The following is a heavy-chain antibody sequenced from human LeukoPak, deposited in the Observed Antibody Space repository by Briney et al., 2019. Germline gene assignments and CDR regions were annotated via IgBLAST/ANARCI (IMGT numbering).Heavy chain of an antibody. CDR3: AKGPSVDGHGYNT. D-gene: IGHD5-24*01. CDR1: GFTFSSYA. CDR2: ISGSGGST. Sequence: GGSLRLSCATSGFTFSSYAMSWVRQSAGKGLEWVSAISGSGGSTYYADSVKGRFTISRDNSKNTLYLQMNSLRAEDAAVYYCAKGPSVDGHGYNTWGQGTLVTVSS. V-gene: IGHV3-23*01. J-gene: IGHJ5*02.